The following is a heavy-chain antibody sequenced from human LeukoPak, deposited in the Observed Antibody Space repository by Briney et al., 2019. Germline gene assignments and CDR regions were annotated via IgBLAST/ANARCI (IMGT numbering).Heavy chain of an antibody. Sequence: GSLRLSCAASGFTFSSYAMSWVRQAPGKGLEWIGRIQPSGSTNDNPSLKSRLTMSLDTSKNQFSLRLSSVTAADTAVYYCARTTDLLEWLSFDYWGQGTLVTV. CDR1: GFTFSSYA. CDR3: ARTTDLLEWLSFDY. V-gene: IGHV4-59*10. J-gene: IGHJ4*02. D-gene: IGHD3-3*01. CDR2: IQPSGST.